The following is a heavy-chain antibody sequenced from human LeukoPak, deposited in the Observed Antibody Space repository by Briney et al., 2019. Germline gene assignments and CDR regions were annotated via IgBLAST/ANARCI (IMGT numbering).Heavy chain of an antibody. CDR3: ARHFNVDPFDY. CDR1: GGSISSYY. J-gene: IGHJ4*02. Sequence: PSETLSLTCTVSGGSISSYYWSWIRQPPGKGLEWIGYIYYSGSTNYNPSLKSRVTISVDTSKNQFSLKLSSVTAADTAVYYCARHFNVDPFDYWGQGTLVTVSS. CDR2: IYYSGST. V-gene: IGHV4-59*08.